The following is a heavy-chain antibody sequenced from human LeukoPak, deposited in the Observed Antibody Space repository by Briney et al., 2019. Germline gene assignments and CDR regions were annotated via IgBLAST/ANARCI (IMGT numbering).Heavy chain of an antibody. CDR1: GGTFSSYA. V-gene: IGHV1-69*13. CDR2: IIPIFGTA. D-gene: IGHD3-3*01. Sequence: ASVTVSCTASGGTFSSYAISWVRQAPGQGLEWMGGIIPIFGTANYAQKFQGRVTITADESTSTAHMELSSLRSEDTAVYYCARDPLGASEDNWFDPWGQGTLVTVSS. CDR3: ARDPLGASEDNWFDP. J-gene: IGHJ5*02.